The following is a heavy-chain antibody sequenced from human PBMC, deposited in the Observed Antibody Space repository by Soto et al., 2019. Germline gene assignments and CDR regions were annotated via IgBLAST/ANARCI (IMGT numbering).Heavy chain of an antibody. CDR3: VRYPRSVGGSYRPDY. CDR1: GFTFSSYW. D-gene: IGHD3-16*02. J-gene: IGHJ4*02. V-gene: IGHV3-74*01. Sequence: GSLRLSCAASGFTFSSYWMHWVRQVPEKGLVWVSRINSDGSITNYADAVKGRFTISRDNVKNTLYLQMNSLRAEDTAVYYCVRYPRSVGGSYRPDYWGQGTLVTVSS. CDR2: INSDGSIT.